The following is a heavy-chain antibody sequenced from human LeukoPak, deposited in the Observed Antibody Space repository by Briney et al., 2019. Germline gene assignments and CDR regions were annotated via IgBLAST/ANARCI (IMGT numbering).Heavy chain of an antibody. CDR1: GFTFSSYA. D-gene: IGHD3-10*01. J-gene: IGHJ4*02. Sequence: GGSLRLSCAASGFTFSSYAMSWVRQAPGKGLEWVSAISGSGGSTYYADSVKGRFTISRDNSKNTLYLQMNSLRAEDTAVYYCAKERNGLWFGDPMGVIDYWGQGTLVTVSS. V-gene: IGHV3-23*01. CDR2: ISGSGGST. CDR3: AKERNGLWFGDPMGVIDY.